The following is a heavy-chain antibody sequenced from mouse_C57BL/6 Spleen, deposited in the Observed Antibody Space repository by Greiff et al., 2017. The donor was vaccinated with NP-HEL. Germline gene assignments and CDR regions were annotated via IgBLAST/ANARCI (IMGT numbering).Heavy chain of an antibody. CDR2: ISSGGSYT. J-gene: IGHJ4*01. D-gene: IGHD1-1*01. CDR3: ARPPYGSSYEVDY. V-gene: IGHV5-6*01. CDR1: GFTFSSYG. Sequence: EVKVVESGGDLVKPGGSLKLSCAASGFTFSSYGMSWVRQTPDKRLEWVATISSGGSYTYYPDSVKGRFTISRDNAKNTLYLQMSSLKSEDTAMYYCARPPYGSSYEVDYWGQGTSVTVSS.